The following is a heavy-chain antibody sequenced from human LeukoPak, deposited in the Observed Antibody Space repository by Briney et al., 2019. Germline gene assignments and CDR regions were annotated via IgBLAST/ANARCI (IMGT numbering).Heavy chain of an antibody. J-gene: IGHJ4*02. CDR1: GFTFSTYA. V-gene: IGHV3-23*01. CDR3: AKAMSTDHYDSRGFYRVDFDS. Sequence: GGSLRLSCAASGFTFSTYAMSWVRQAPGKGLEWVSALTNSGGSGGVTYYADSVKGRFIISRDNSKSTLYLQLSSLRGEDTAVYYCAKAMSTDHYDSRGFYRVDFDSWGQGTLVTVSS. CDR2: LTNSGGSGGVT. D-gene: IGHD3-22*01.